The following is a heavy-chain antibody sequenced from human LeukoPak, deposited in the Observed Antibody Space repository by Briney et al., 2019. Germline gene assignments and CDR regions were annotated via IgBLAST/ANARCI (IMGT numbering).Heavy chain of an antibody. CDR1: GDSVSSNSVT. J-gene: IGHJ4*02. V-gene: IGHV6-1*01. CDR3: TRRRGSGSYYFDY. CDR2: TYYRSKWYN. D-gene: IGHD3-10*01. Sequence: SQTLSLTCAISGDSVSSNSVTWNWIRQSPSRGLEWLGRTYYRSKWYNDYAVSVESRITINADTSKNQFSLQLNSVTPEDTAVYYCTRRRGSGSYYFDYWGQGTLVTVSS.